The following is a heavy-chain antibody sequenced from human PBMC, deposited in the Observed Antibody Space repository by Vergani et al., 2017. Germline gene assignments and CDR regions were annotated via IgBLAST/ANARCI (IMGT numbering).Heavy chain of an antibody. D-gene: IGHD3-9*01. CDR3: ARARCIETCYMSNWLDS. CDR1: GFPFNSYW. V-gene: IGHV3-74*03. Sequence: DVHLAESGGGFFPPGGSLRLSCSASGFPFNSYWMHWVRQVSGKGLLWVSRIKSDGSITAYADSVKGRFTISRDNAQNTLYLQMNSLRVEDTGVYYCARARCIETCYMSNWLDSWGQGTLVTVSS. CDR2: IKSDGSIT. J-gene: IGHJ5*01.